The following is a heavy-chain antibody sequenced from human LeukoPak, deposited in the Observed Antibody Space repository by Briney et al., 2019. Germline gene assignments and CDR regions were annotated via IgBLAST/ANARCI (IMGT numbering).Heavy chain of an antibody. D-gene: IGHD6-13*01. CDR1: DYTFSSDG. Sequence: ASVKVSCKISDYTFSSDGFTWVRQAPGKGLEWMGWNNAYNGNKNYAPKFQGRVTLTTDTSTNTAYMDLRSLRSDDTAIYYCANRGQQLYDYWGQGTLVTVSS. V-gene: IGHV1-18*01. CDR2: NNAYNGNK. J-gene: IGHJ4*02. CDR3: ANRGQQLYDY.